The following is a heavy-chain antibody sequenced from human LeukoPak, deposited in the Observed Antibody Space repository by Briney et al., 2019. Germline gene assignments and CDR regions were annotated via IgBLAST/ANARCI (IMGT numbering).Heavy chain of an antibody. D-gene: IGHD6-13*01. J-gene: IGHJ4*02. V-gene: IGHV3-23*01. CDR2: ISGSGGYT. Sequence: GGSLRLSCAASGFTFSTYAMSWVRQAPGKGLEWGSAISGSGGYTYYADSVKGRFTISRDNSKNTLNLQMNSLRAEDTAVYYCAKDTSGSRLVAGGTWGQGTLVTVSS. CDR3: AKDTSGSRLVAGGT. CDR1: GFTFSTYA.